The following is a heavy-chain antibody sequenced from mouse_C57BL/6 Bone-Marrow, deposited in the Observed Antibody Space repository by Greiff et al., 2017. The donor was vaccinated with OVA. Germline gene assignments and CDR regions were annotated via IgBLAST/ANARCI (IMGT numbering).Heavy chain of an antibody. CDR2: IDPSDSYT. V-gene: IGHV1-50*01. CDR1: GYTFTSYW. D-gene: IGHD2-4*01. J-gene: IGHJ4*01. CDR3: AGRRYDYDVGDYAMDY. Sequence: QVQLQQPGAELVKPGASVKLSCKASGYTFTSYWMQWVKQRPGQGLEWIGEIDPSDSYTNYNQKFKGKAPLTVDKSSSTAYMQLSSLTSEDSAVYYWAGRRYDYDVGDYAMDYWGQGTSVTVSS.